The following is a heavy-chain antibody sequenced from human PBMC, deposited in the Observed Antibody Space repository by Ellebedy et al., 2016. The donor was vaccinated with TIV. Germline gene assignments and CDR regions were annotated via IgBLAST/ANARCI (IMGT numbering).Heavy chain of an antibody. Sequence: MPGGSLRLSCTVSAGSIGTFYWSWIRQPPGKGLEWIGFIFYSGSATYNPSLKSRATMSVDTSKNQFSLKLSSVTAADTAVYYCARSRDGYYFPDWGQGTLVTVSS. D-gene: IGHD5-24*01. CDR3: ARSRDGYYFPD. CDR2: IFYSGSA. J-gene: IGHJ4*02. V-gene: IGHV4-59*01. CDR1: AGSIGTFY.